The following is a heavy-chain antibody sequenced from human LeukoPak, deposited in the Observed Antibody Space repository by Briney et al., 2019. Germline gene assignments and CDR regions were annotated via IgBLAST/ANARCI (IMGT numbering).Heavy chain of an antibody. Sequence: SETLPLTCAVYGGSFSGYYWSWIRQPPGKGLEWIGEINHSGSTNYNPSLKSRVTISVDTSKNQFSLKLSSVTAADTAVYYCARGRSPNYDFWSGYSVLYDYWGQGTLVTVSS. D-gene: IGHD3-3*01. CDR3: ARGRSPNYDFWSGYSVLYDY. J-gene: IGHJ4*02. CDR2: INHSGST. CDR1: GGSFSGYY. V-gene: IGHV4-34*01.